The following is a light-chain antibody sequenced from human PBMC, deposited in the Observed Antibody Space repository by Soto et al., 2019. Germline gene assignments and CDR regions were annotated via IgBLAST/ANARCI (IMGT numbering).Light chain of an antibody. CDR3: CSYADRSYV. CDR2: DVS. J-gene: IGLJ1*01. Sequence: SALTQPRSVSGSPGQSVTISCTGTSSDVGGYNYVSWYQQHPGKAPNLMIYDVSKRPSGVPDRFSGSKSGNTASLTISGLQAEDEADYYCCSYADRSYVFGTGTKVTVL. V-gene: IGLV2-11*01. CDR1: SSDVGGYNY.